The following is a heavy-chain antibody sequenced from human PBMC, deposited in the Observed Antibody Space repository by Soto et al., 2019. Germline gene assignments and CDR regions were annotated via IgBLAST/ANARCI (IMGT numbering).Heavy chain of an antibody. CDR3: ARAGYCSGGSCSTLGY. V-gene: IGHV1-18*01. CDR2: ISAYNGNT. Sequence: QVQLVQSGAEVKKPGASVKVSCTASGYTFTSYGISWVLQAPGQGLDWMGWISAYNGNTNYAQKLQGRVTITTYTSTRTAYMELRSLRYDDTAVYYCARAGYCSGGSCSTLGYWGQGTLVTVSS. D-gene: IGHD2-15*01. J-gene: IGHJ4*02. CDR1: GYTFTSYG.